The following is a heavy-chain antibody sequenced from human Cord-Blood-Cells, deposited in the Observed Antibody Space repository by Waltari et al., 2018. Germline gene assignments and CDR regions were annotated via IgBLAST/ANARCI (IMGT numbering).Heavy chain of an antibody. J-gene: IGHJ3*02. D-gene: IGHD6-19*01. Sequence: EVQLLESGGGLVQPGGSLRLSCAASGFTFSSYAMSWVRQAPGTGLEWVSAISGSGGSTYYADSVKGRFTISRDNSKNTLYLQMNSLRAEDTAVYYCAKSPRIAVAGTDAFDIWGQGTMVTVSS. CDR1: GFTFSSYA. V-gene: IGHV3-23*01. CDR2: ISGSGGST. CDR3: AKSPRIAVAGTDAFDI.